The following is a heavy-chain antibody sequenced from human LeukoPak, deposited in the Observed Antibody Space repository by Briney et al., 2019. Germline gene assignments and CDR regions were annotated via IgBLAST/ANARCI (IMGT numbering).Heavy chain of an antibody. D-gene: IGHD2-15*01. Sequence: GGSLRLSCAASGFTFSSYGMRWVRQAPGKGLEWVAVISYDGSNKFYADSVKGRFTISRDNSKNTLYLQMNSLRAEDTAVYYCAKDEGYCSGGSCYQNWFDPWGQGTLVTVSS. CDR1: GFTFSSYG. CDR3: AKDEGYCSGGSCYQNWFDP. V-gene: IGHV3-30*18. CDR2: ISYDGSNK. J-gene: IGHJ5*02.